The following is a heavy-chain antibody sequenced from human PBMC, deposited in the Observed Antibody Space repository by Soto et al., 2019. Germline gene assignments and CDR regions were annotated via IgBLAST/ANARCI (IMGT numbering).Heavy chain of an antibody. D-gene: IGHD1-1*01. CDR3: ATWLQREHAYDV. CDR2: VYDADGK. Sequence: GGSLRLSCAVVGMTVSGKKYVAWVRQAPGKGLEWVSGVYDADGKYYADSVKGRFTTSRDSSKTIVYLEMNDLGPEDTAIYYCATWLQREHAYDVWGQGTAVTVSS. J-gene: IGHJ3*01. V-gene: IGHV3-53*01. CDR1: GMTVSGKKY.